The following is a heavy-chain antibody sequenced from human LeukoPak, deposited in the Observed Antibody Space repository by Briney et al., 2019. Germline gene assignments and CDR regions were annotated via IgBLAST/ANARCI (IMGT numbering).Heavy chain of an antibody. Sequence: GGSLRLSCEGFGLTFSRDWMSWVRQAPGKGLEWVANIKQDGGETYYGDSVKGRFTISRDNAKNSLYLQMSSLRAEDTAVYYCAKCRVGSTNDAFDIWGQGTMVTVSS. D-gene: IGHD1-26*01. V-gene: IGHV3-7*03. J-gene: IGHJ3*02. CDR3: AKCRVGSTNDAFDI. CDR2: IKQDGGET. CDR1: GLTFSRDW.